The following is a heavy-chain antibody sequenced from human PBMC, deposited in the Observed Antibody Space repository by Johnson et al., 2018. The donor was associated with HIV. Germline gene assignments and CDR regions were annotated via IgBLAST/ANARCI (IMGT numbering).Heavy chain of an antibody. J-gene: IGHJ3*02. CDR1: GFTLSHYG. Sequence: QVQLVESGGGVVQPGRSLRLSCAASGFTLSHYGMHWVRQAPGKGLEWVALISYDGNNEYYADSVKGRFTISRDNSKNTRYLQMSSLRAEDTAVYYWAKFFKGYNWKGDAFDIWGQGTMVTVSS. CDR3: AKFFKGYNWKGDAFDI. CDR2: ISYDGNNE. V-gene: IGHV3-30*18. D-gene: IGHD1-1*01.